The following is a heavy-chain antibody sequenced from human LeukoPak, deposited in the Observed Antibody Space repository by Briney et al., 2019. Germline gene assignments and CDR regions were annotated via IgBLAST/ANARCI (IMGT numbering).Heavy chain of an antibody. D-gene: IGHD6-13*01. CDR1: GFTFSSYG. CDR3: ARPEPPSKAGPPYYHRMDG. J-gene: IGHJ6*02. Sequence: GGSLRLSCAASGFTFSSYGLHWVRQAPGKGLEWVAVIWYDGSNKYYADSVKGRFTISRDSSKNTLYLQVNSVRAEDTAVYYCARPEPPSKAGPPYYHRMDGWGQGTTVTGSS. V-gene: IGHV3-33*01. CDR2: IWYDGSNK.